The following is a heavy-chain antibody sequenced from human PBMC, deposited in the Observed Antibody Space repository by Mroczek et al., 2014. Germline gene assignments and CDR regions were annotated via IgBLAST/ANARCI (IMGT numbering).Heavy chain of an antibody. Sequence: QVQLQESGPGLVKPSQTLSLTCTVSGGSISSGSYYWSWIRQPAGKGLEWIGRIYTSGSTNYNPSLKSRVTMSVDTSKNQFSLKLSSVTAADTAVYYCARVGWGLYCSSTSCYGVNGLVYYMDVWGKGTTVTVSS. CDR3: ARVGWGLYCSSTSCYGVNGLVYYMDV. J-gene: IGHJ6*03. CDR1: GGSISSGSYY. V-gene: IGHV4-61*02. D-gene: IGHD2-2*01. CDR2: IYTSGST.